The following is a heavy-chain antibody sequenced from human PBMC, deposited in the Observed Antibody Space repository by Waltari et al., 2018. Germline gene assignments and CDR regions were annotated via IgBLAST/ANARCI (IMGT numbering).Heavy chain of an antibody. CDR1: GFTFSSYW. V-gene: IGHV3-7*01. CDR2: IKQDGSGK. Sequence: EVQLVESGGGLVQPGGSLRLSCAASGFTFSSYWMSWVRQAPGKGLEWVANIKQDGSGKNYVASVKGRFTISKDKAKNSLNLQMNSQRAEDTAVYYCAGAAARLYFDLWGRGTLVIVSS. J-gene: IGHJ2*01. D-gene: IGHD6-6*01. CDR3: AGAAARLYFDL.